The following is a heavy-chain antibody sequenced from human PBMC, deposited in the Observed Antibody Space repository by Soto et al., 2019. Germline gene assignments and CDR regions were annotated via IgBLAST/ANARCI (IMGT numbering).Heavy chain of an antibody. V-gene: IGHV3-23*01. D-gene: IGHD6-13*01. CDR1: GFTFSSYV. J-gene: IGHJ6*03. CDR3: AKRSMAAVPGHYMDV. CDR2: ITASGGST. Sequence: EVQLLESGGGLVQPGGSLRLSCAASGFTFSSYVMTWVRQAPGKGLEWVSTITASGGSTFYADSVKGRFTISRDNSKNTLYLQMNSLRADDTAVFFCAKRSMAAVPGHYMDVWGKGTTVTVSS.